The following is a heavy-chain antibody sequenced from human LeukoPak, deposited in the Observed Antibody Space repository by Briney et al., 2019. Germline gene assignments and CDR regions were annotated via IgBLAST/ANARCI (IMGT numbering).Heavy chain of an antibody. Sequence: PGGSLRLSCAASGFTFSSYSMNWVRQAPGKGLEWVSSISSSSSYIYYADSVKGRFTISRDNAKNSLYLQMNSLRAEVTAVYYCARDEPKGYYYDSSGYNLGAFDIWGQGTMVTVSS. J-gene: IGHJ3*02. V-gene: IGHV3-21*01. CDR2: ISSSSSYI. CDR3: ARDEPKGYYYDSSGYNLGAFDI. CDR1: GFTFSSYS. D-gene: IGHD3-22*01.